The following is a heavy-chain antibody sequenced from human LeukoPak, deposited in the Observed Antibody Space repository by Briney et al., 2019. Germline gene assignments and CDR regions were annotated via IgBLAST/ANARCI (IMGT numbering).Heavy chain of an antibody. CDR2: IYYSGST. Sequence: SETLSLTCAVYGGSFSGYYWSWIRQPPGKGLEWIGSIYYSGSTYYNPSLKSRVTISVDTSKNQFSLKLSSVTAADTAVYYCARPPSDYYDSSGWGAFDIWGQGTMVTVSS. D-gene: IGHD3-22*01. CDR1: GGSFSGYY. CDR3: ARPPSDYYDSSGWGAFDI. V-gene: IGHV4-34*01. J-gene: IGHJ3*02.